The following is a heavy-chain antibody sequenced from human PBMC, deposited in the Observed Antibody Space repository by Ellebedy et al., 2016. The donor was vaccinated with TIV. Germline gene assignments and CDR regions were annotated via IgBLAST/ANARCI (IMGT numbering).Heavy chain of an antibody. CDR1: GFTFSTYW. CDR2: IKQDGSEK. Sequence: GGSLRLSXAASGFTFSTYWMTWVRQTPGKGLEWVGNIKQDGSEKYYLDSVRGRFTISRDNAKNSLFLQMNSLRAEDTALYYCAKNHETLTSVPGHHWGQGTLVTVSS. V-gene: IGHV3-7*01. J-gene: IGHJ5*02. D-gene: IGHD5/OR15-5a*01. CDR3: AKNHETLTSVPGHH.